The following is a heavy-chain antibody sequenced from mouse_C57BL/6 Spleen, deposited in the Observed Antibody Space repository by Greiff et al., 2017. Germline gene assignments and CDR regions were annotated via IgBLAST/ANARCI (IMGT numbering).Heavy chain of an antibody. CDR2: INPGSGGT. D-gene: IGHD6-1*01. V-gene: IGHV1-54*01. CDR1: GYAFTNYL. CDR3: ARNPSHSVFYFDY. Sequence: QVQLKQSGAELVRPGTSVKVSCKASGYAFTNYLIEWVKQRPGQGLEWIGVINPGSGGTNYNEKFKGKATLTADKSSSTAYMQLSSLTSEDSAVYFCARNPSHSVFYFDYWGQGTTLTVSS. J-gene: IGHJ2*01.